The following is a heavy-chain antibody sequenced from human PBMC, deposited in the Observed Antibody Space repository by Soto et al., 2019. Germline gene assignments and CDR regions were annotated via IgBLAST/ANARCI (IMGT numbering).Heavy chain of an antibody. Sequence: EVQLLESGGGLVQPGGSLRLSCAASGFTFSSYAMSWVRQAPGKGLEWVSAISGSGGSTYYADSVKGRFTISRDNSKNTLYLQMNSLSAEDTAVYYCAISTYYDYVWGSSMTRYYFDYWGQGTLATVSS. CDR1: GFTFSSYA. V-gene: IGHV3-23*01. CDR3: AISTYYDYVWGSSMTRYYFDY. D-gene: IGHD3-16*01. J-gene: IGHJ4*02. CDR2: ISGSGGST.